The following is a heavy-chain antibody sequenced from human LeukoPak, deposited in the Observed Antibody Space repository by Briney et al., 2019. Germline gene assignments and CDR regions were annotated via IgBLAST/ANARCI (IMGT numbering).Heavy chain of an antibody. CDR2: VGYSAGDT. V-gene: IGHV3-23*01. CDR3: ATTKQARRYFDY. CDR1: GFTVSSYA. Sequence: GGSLRLSCAASGFTVSSYAMTWVRQAPGKGLEWVSAVGYSAGDTYYADSVKGRFTISRDNSKNTLFLQMNTLRADDTAVYYCATTKQARRYFDYWGQGTLVTVSS. D-gene: IGHD1-1*01. J-gene: IGHJ4*02.